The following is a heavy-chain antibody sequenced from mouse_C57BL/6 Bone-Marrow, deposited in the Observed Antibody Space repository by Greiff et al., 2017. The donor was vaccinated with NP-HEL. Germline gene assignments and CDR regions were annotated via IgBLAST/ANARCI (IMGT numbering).Heavy chain of an antibody. CDR3: ARSRDYDV. CDR1: GYSFTGYY. CDR2: INPSTGGT. J-gene: IGHJ1*03. V-gene: IGHV1-42*01. D-gene: IGHD2-4*01. Sequence: VQLQQSGPELVKPGASVKISCKASGYSFTGYYMNWVKQSPEKSLEWIGEINPSTGGTTYNQKFKAKATLTVDKSSSTAYMQLKSLTSEDSAVYYCARSRDYDVWGTGTTVTVSS.